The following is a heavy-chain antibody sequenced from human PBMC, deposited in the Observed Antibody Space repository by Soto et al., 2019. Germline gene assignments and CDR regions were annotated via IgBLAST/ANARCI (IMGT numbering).Heavy chain of an antibody. D-gene: IGHD2-2*02. CDR3: AKDLRYCSSTSCYKGGFDY. CDR2: ISGSGGST. J-gene: IGHJ4*02. V-gene: IGHV3-23*01. Sequence: PGGSLRLSCAASGFTFSSYAMSWVRQAPGKGLEWVSAISGSGGSTYYADSVKGRFAISRDNSKNTLYLQMNSLRAEDTAVYYCAKDLRYCSSTSCYKGGFDYWGQGTLVTVSS. CDR1: GFTFSSYA.